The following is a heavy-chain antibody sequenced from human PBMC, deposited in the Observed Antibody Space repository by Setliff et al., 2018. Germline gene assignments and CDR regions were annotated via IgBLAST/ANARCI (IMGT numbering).Heavy chain of an antibody. J-gene: IGHJ4*02. CDR2: FHTGGAT. V-gene: IGHV4-61*09. D-gene: IGHD2-21*02. CDR1: GGSISSGGFY. Sequence: SETLSLTCSVSGGSISSGGFYWSWIRQSAGRGLEWIGHFHTGGATDYNLSLKSRVTISVDTSKNQFSLKLSSVTAADTAVYYCARVHDTVVTLYYFDYWGQGTLVTVSS. CDR3: ARVHDTVVTLYYFDY.